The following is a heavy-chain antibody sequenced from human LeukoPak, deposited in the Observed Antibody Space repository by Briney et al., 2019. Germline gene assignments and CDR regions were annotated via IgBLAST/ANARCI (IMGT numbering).Heavy chain of an antibody. Sequence: ASVKVSCKASGYTFTGYYMHWVRQATGQGLEWVGWMKPNSGDTGYAQKFQGRVTMTSNISITTAYMELSSLTSEDTAVYYCARAPPESTARDYWGQGTLVTVSS. D-gene: IGHD2-21*02. V-gene: IGHV1-8*02. CDR3: ARAPPESTARDY. CDR2: MKPNSGDT. J-gene: IGHJ4*01. CDR1: GYTFTGYY.